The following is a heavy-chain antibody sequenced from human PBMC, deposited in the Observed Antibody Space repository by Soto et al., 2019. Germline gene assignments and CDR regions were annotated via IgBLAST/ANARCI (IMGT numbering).Heavy chain of an antibody. Sequence: ASVKVSCKASGYTFTSYYMHWVRQAPGQGLEWMGIINPSGGSTSYAQKFQGRVTMTRDTSTSTVYMELSSLRSEDTAVYYCARDGVASTVTTFGYYYGMDVWGQGTTVTVSS. J-gene: IGHJ6*02. CDR1: GYTFTSYY. CDR3: ARDGVASTVTTFGYYYGMDV. V-gene: IGHV1-46*01. CDR2: INPSGGST. D-gene: IGHD4-17*01.